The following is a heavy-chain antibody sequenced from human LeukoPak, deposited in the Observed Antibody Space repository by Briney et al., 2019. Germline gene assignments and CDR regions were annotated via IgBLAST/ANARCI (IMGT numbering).Heavy chain of an antibody. CDR1: GGSISSYY. V-gene: IGHV4-59*08. Sequence: SETLSLTYTVSGGSISSYYWSWIRQPPGKGLEWIGYIYYSGTTNYNPSLKSRVTISIDTSKNQFSLKLRSVTAADTAVYYCARGYSYGYSVYFDYWGQGTLVTVSS. CDR2: IYYSGTT. D-gene: IGHD5-18*01. CDR3: ARGYSYGYSVYFDY. J-gene: IGHJ4*02.